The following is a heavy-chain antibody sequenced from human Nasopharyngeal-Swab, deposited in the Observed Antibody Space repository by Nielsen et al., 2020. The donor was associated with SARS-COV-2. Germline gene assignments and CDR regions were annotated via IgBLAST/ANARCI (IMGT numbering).Heavy chain of an antibody. CDR2: IYYSGST. V-gene: IGHV4-31*03. D-gene: IGHD6-13*01. CDR3: ARERAAAGHFDY. J-gene: IGHJ4*02. Sequence: SETLSLTCTVSGGSISSGGYYWSWIRQHPGKGLEWIGYIYYSGSTYYNPSLKSRVTISVDTSKNQSSLKLSSVTAADTAVYYCARERAAAGHFDYWGQGTLVTVSS. CDR1: GGSISSGGYY.